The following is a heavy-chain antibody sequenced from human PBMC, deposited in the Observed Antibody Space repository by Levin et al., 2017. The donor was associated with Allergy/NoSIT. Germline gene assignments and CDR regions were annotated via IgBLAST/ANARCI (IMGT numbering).Heavy chain of an antibody. CDR2: ISSSSSYT. J-gene: IGHJ4*02. CDR3: ARDLGTAMALDY. V-gene: IGHV3-11*05. CDR1: GFTFSDYY. D-gene: IGHD5-18*01. Sequence: GESLKISCAASGFTFSDYYMSWIRQAPGKGLEWVSYISSSSSYTNYADSVKGRFTISRDNAKNSLYLQMNSLRAEDTAVYYCARDLGTAMALDYWGQGTLVTVSS.